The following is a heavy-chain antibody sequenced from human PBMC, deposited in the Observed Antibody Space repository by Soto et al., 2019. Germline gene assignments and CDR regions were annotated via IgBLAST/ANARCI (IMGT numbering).Heavy chain of an antibody. D-gene: IGHD2-15*01. J-gene: IGHJ4*02. CDR3: ARLGCSGGSCYYEFDY. CDR1: GGSISSYY. Sequence: QVQLQESGPGLVKPPETLSLTCTVSGGSISSYYWSWIRQPPGKGLEWIGDIYYSGSTNYNPSLTSRVTISVATSKHQFSPNLSSVSAADTAAYYCARLGCSGGSCYYEFDYWRQGPLVTVSS. CDR2: IYYSGST. V-gene: IGHV4-59*08.